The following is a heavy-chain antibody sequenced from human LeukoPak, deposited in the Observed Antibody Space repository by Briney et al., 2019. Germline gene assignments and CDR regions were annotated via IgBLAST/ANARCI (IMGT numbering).Heavy chain of an antibody. V-gene: IGHV1-69*04. CDR2: IIPILGIA. CDR3: ARALVVTDAFDI. J-gene: IGHJ3*02. D-gene: IGHD3-22*01. CDR1: GGTFISYA. Sequence: SVKVSCKASGGTFISYAISWVRQAPGQGLEWMGRIIPILGIANYAQKFQGRVTITADKSTSTAYMELSSLRSEDTAVYYCARALVVTDAFDIWGQGTMVTVSS.